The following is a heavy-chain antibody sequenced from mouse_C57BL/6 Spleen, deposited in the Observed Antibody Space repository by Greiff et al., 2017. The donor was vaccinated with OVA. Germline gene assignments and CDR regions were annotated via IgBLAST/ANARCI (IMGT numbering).Heavy chain of an antibody. V-gene: IGHV5-17*01. D-gene: IGHD1-1*01. Sequence: EVKLVESGGGLVKPGGSLKLSCAASGFTFSDYGMHWVRQAPEKGLEWVAYISSGSSTIYYADTVKGRFTISRDNAKNTLFLQMTSLRSEDTAMYYCARSSWGDYAMDYWGQGTPVTVSS. CDR2: ISSGSSTI. CDR1: GFTFSDYG. CDR3: ARSSWGDYAMDY. J-gene: IGHJ4*01.